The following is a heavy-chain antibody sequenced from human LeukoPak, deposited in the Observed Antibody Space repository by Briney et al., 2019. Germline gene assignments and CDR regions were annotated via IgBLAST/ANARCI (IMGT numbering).Heavy chain of an antibody. D-gene: IGHD6-19*01. CDR1: GFTFSSYA. Sequence: GGSLRLPCAASGFTFSSYAMSWVRQAPGKGLEWVSAISGSGGSTYYADSVKGRFTISRDNSKNTLYLQMNSLRAEDTAVYYCAKVPRSSGWFSFDYWGQGTLVTVSS. CDR3: AKVPRSSGWFSFDY. V-gene: IGHV3-23*01. CDR2: ISGSGGST. J-gene: IGHJ4*02.